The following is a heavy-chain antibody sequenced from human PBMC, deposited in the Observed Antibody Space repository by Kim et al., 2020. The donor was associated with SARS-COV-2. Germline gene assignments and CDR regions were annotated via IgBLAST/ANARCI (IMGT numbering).Heavy chain of an antibody. CDR3: ARHAGDYGDYGAVDY. Sequence: GESLKISCKGSGYTFTSSWIGWVRQMPGKGLEWMGIIYPADSDTRYSPSFKGQVTISADKSISTAYLQWSSLRASDSAMYYCARHAGDYGDYGAVDYWGQGTLVTVSS. J-gene: IGHJ4*02. D-gene: IGHD4-17*01. CDR1: GYTFTSSW. V-gene: IGHV5-51*01. CDR2: IYPADSDT.